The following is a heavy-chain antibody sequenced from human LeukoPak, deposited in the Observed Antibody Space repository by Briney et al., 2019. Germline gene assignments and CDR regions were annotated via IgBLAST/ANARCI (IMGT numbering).Heavy chain of an antibody. Sequence: GGSLRLSCAASGFTFTTFAMSWVREAPGKGLERVSAISSSGGSTYYADSVKGRFTISRDNSKNTLYLQMNSLRAEDTAVYYCARYSGSYPDYWGQGTLVTVSS. J-gene: IGHJ4*02. D-gene: IGHD1-26*01. CDR3: ARYSGSYPDY. V-gene: IGHV3-23*01. CDR2: ISSSGGST. CDR1: GFTFTTFA.